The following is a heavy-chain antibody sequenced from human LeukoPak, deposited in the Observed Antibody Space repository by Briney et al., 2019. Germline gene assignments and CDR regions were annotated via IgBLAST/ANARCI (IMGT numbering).Heavy chain of an antibody. D-gene: IGHD3-22*01. Sequence: ASVKVSCKASGYTFTGYYMHWVRQAPGQGLEWMGWINPNSGGTNYAQKFQGRVTMTRDTSISTAYMELSRLRSDDTAVYYCARDPHGYYYPFDYWGQGTLVTVSS. CDR3: ARDPHGYYYPFDY. CDR1: GYTFTGYY. V-gene: IGHV1-2*02. J-gene: IGHJ4*02. CDR2: INPNSGGT.